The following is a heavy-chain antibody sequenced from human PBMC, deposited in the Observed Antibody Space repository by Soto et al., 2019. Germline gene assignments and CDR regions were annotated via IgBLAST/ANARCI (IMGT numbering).Heavy chain of an antibody. V-gene: IGHV4-59*01. D-gene: IGHD3-22*01. CDR1: GGSISSYY. J-gene: IGHJ4*02. Sequence: SETLSLTCTVSGGSISSYYWSWIRQPPGKGLEWIGYIYYSGSTNYNPSLKSRVTISVATSKNQFSLKLSSVTAADTAVYYCARSYYDSSGYYYFFYWGQGTLVTVSS. CDR2: IYYSGST. CDR3: ARSYYDSSGYYYFFY.